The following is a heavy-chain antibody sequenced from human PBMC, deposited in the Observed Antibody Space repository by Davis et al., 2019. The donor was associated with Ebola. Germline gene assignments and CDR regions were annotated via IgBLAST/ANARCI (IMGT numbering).Heavy chain of an antibody. Sequence: GESLKISCAASGFTFSSYWMHWVRQAPGKGLEWVAVISYDGSNKYYADSVKGRFTISRDNSKNTLYLQMNSLRAEDTAVYYCARVVTMIVVTWGQGTLVTVSS. V-gene: IGHV3-30-3*01. D-gene: IGHD3-22*01. CDR2: ISYDGSNK. CDR1: GFTFSSYW. CDR3: ARVVTMIVVT. J-gene: IGHJ4*02.